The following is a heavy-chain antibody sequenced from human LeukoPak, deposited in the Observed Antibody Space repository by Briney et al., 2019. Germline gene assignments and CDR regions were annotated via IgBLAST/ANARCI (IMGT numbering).Heavy chain of an antibody. CDR2: ISGSGGST. CDR1: GFTFSSYA. V-gene: IGHV3-23*01. D-gene: IGHD2-2*01. J-gene: IGHJ6*03. CDR3: AKARQLIVVGHHCYMDV. Sequence: GGSLRLSCAASGFTFSSYAMSWVRQAPGKGLEWVSAISGSGGSTYYADSVKGRFTISRDNSKNTLYLQMNSLRAEDTAVYYCAKARQLIVVGHHCYMDVWGKGTTVTVSS.